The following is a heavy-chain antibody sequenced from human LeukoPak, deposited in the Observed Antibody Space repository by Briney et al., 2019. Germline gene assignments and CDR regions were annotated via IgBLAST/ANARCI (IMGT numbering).Heavy chain of an antibody. J-gene: IGHJ4*02. CDR1: GGSISSSNYY. CDR3: VRLYFYGSDSYYSFDY. CDR2: IYYSGST. V-gene: IGHV4-39*01. D-gene: IGHD3-10*01. Sequence: SETLSLTCTVSGGSISSSNYYWGWIRQPPGKELEWLGSIYYSGSTYYNPSLRSRVTISVDTSKNQFSLKLSSVTAADTAVFYCVRLYFYGSDSYYSFDYWGQGTLVTVSS.